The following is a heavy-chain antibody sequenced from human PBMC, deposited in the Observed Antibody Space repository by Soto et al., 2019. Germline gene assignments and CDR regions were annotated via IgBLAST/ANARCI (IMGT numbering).Heavy chain of an antibody. J-gene: IGHJ6*02. CDR1: GGSFSGYY. CDR3: ARGYTNAMVRGVKYYYYGMDV. V-gene: IGHV4-34*01. D-gene: IGHD3-10*01. Sequence: SETLSLTCAVYGGSFSGYYWSWIRQPPGKGLEWIGEINHSGSTNYNPSLKSRVTISVDTSKNQFSLKLSSVTAADTAVYYCARGYTNAMVRGVKYYYYGMDVWGQGTTVTVS. CDR2: INHSGST.